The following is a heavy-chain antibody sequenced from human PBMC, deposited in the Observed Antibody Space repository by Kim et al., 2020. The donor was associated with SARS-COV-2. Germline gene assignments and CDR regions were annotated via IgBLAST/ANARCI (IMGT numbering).Heavy chain of an antibody. D-gene: IGHD5-12*01. V-gene: IGHV3-23*01. CDR3: AKDPDIYSGYDY. J-gene: IGHJ4*02. Sequence: AESVKGRFATYRDNPKHTLYLKRNSLRAEDTAVYYCAKDPDIYSGYDYWGQGTLVTVSS.